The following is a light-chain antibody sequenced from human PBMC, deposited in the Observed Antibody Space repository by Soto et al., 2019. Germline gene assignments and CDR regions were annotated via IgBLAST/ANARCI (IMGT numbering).Light chain of an antibody. J-gene: IGKJ1*01. CDR1: QGISSY. V-gene: IGKV1-8*01. CDR2: AAS. Sequence: AIRMTQSPSSLSASTGDRVTITCRASQGISSYLAWYQQKPGKAPKLLIYAASTLQSGVPSRFSGSESGKDYTLTISCLQSEDFATYYCQQYYSYPWTFGQGNKVEIK. CDR3: QQYYSYPWT.